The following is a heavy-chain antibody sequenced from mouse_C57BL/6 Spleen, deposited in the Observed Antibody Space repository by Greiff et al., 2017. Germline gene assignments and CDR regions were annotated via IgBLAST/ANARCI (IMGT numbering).Heavy chain of an antibody. V-gene: IGHV14-4*01. CDR2: IDPENGDT. D-gene: IGHD2-3*01. Sequence: VQLQQSGAELVRPGASVKLSCTASGFNIKDDYMNWVKQRPEQGLEWIGWIDPENGDTEYASKFQGKATITADTSSNTAYLQLSSLTSEDTAVYYCTSWDGYLFAYWGQGTLVTVSA. J-gene: IGHJ3*01. CDR3: TSWDGYLFAY. CDR1: GFNIKDDY.